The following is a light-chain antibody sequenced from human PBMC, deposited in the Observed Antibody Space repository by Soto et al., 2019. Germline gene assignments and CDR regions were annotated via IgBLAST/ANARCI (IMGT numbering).Light chain of an antibody. CDR3: GADHGSGSNFVWV. CDR1: SGYSNSK. J-gene: IGLJ2*01. CDR2: VGTGGIVG. V-gene: IGLV9-49*01. Sequence: QSVLTQPPSASASLGASVTLTCTLSSGYSNSKVDWYQQRPGKGPRLEMRVGTGGIVGSKGDGIPDRFSVLGSGLNRYLTIKNIQEEDESDYHCGADHGSGSNFVWVFGGGTKLTVL.